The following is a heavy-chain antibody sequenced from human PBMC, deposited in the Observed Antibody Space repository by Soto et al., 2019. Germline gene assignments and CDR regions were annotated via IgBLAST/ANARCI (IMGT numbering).Heavy chain of an antibody. V-gene: IGHV7-4-1*01. CDR3: ARGGSAAAGHENYYYYGMDV. CDR2: INTNTGNP. Sequence: QVQLVQSGSELKKPGASVKVSCKASGYTFTSYAMNWVRQAPGQGLEWMGWINTNTGNPTYAQGFTGRFVFSLDTSVSTAYLQICSLKAEDTAVYFCARGGSAAAGHENYYYYGMDVWGQGTTVTVSS. CDR1: GYTFTSYA. D-gene: IGHD6-13*01. J-gene: IGHJ6*02.